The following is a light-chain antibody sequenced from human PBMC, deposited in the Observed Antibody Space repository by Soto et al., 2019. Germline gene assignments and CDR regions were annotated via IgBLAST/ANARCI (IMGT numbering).Light chain of an antibody. J-gene: IGLJ7*01. CDR1: SSNIGSNT. CDR2: SNN. CDR3: AAWDDSLNAL. V-gene: IGLV1-44*01. Sequence: QSVLTQPPSASGTPGQRVTISCSGSSSNIGSNTVNWYQQLPGTAPKLLIYSNNQRPSGVPDRFSGSKSGTSASLAISGLQSEDDADYYCAAWDDSLNALFGGGTQLTVL.